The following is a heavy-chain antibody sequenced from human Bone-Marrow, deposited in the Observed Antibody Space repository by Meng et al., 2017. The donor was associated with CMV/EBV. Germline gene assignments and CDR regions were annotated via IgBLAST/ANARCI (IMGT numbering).Heavy chain of an antibody. CDR2: IYSGGSST. V-gene: IGHV3-23*03. CDR1: GFTFSSYA. CDR3: AASSTTWPYYFDY. J-gene: IGHJ4*02. D-gene: IGHD2-2*01. Sequence: GGSLRLSCAASGFTFSSYAMSWVRQAPGKGLEWVSVIYSGGSSTYYADSVKGRFTISRDNSKNTLYLQMNSLRAEDTAVYYCAASSTTWPYYFDYWGQGTLVTVSS.